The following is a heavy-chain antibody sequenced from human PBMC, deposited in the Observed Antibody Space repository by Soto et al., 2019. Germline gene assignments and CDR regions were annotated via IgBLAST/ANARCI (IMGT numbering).Heavy chain of an antibody. CDR2: IHPGDSDT. CDR3: VRQGLNRMSPVPATSDY. CDR1: GYIFTNYW. J-gene: IGHJ4*02. D-gene: IGHD2-15*01. Sequence: GESLKISRKSSGYIFTNYWIAWVRQMPGKGLEWMGIIHPGDSDTRYTQSFHGQVIISVDRSTSTAYLQWSSLEASDTAIYYCVRQGLNRMSPVPATSDYWGQGTLVTVSS. V-gene: IGHV5-51*01.